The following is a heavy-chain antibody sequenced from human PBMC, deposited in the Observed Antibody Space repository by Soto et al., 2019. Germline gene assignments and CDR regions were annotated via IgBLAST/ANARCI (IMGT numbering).Heavy chain of an antibody. CDR3: ARGCGAARDHFDF. Sequence: GGSLRLSCAVSGFTFSDYYMTWIRQAPGKGLEWVSYISSSTSHTNYADSVKGRFTISRDNAKNSLFLQMNSLRAEDTAVYYFARGCGAARDHFDFRSRRSLDIGSS. V-gene: IGHV3-11*05. D-gene: IGHD6-6*01. J-gene: IGHJ4*01. CDR1: GFTFSDYY. CDR2: ISSSTSHT.